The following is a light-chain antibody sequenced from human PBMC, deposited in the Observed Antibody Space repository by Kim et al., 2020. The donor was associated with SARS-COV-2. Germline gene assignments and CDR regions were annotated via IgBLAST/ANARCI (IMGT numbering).Light chain of an antibody. V-gene: IGKV1-6*01. J-gene: IGKJ4*01. Sequence: AAVGDRVTITCRASHNIGNDLDWYQQKPGKAPKLLVYGASSLESGVPSRFSGSGSGTYFTLSISSLQPEDFATYYCLQALTYPLTFGGGTKVDIK. CDR3: LQALTYPLT. CDR2: GAS. CDR1: HNIGND.